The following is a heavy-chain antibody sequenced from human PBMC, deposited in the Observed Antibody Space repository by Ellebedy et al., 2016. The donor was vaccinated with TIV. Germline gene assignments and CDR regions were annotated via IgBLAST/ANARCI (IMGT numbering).Heavy chain of an antibody. CDR2: IIAIFGTV. V-gene: IGHV1-69*13. CDR3: ATSGSYVLGY. Sequence: ASVKVSCKASVGIFRSNAISWVRQAPGQGLEWMGGIIAIFGTVDNAQRFQGRVTITADESTSTAYMELSSLRSEDTAVYYCATSGSYVLGYWGQGTLVTVSS. J-gene: IGHJ4*02. D-gene: IGHD1-26*01. CDR1: VGIFRSNA.